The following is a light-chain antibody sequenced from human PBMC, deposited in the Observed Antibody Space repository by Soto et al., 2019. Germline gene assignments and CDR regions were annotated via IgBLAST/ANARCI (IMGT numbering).Light chain of an antibody. Sequence: QSALTQPPSVSGTPGQRVSISCSGDSSTFANNYVHWYQQVPGAAPKLLIYRSDQRPSGVPERFSGSKSGTSASLTISGLRPEDEAQYYCAAYTGNWNGPVFGGGTKLTFL. CDR1: SSTFANNY. CDR2: RSD. J-gene: IGLJ2*01. V-gene: IGLV1-47*01. CDR3: AAYTGNWNGPV.